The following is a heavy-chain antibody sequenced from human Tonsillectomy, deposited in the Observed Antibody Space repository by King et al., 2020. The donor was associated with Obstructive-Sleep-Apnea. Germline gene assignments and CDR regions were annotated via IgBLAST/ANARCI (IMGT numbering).Heavy chain of an antibody. CDR3: ARDGLLGAVGQY. Sequence: VQLVESGGGVVQPGKSLRVSCAASGFTFSTFTMHWVRQAPGKGLDWVAVISHDGSKESYADSVKGRFTISRENSKNTVYLQMNSLRPDDTAVYYCARDGLLGAVGQYWGQGTLVTVAS. D-gene: IGHD6-19*01. J-gene: IGHJ1*01. CDR2: ISHDGSKE. CDR1: GFTFSTFT. V-gene: IGHV3-30*04.